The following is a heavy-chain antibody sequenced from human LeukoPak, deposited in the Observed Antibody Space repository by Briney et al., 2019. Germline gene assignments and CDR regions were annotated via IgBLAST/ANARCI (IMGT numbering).Heavy chain of an antibody. CDR2: INHSGST. V-gene: IGHV4-34*01. Sequence: PGGSLRLSCAASGFTVRSSYVSWIRQPPGKGLEWIGEINHSGSTNYNPSLKSRVTISVDTSKNQFSLKLSSVTAADTAVYYCARRTHRHSSPKYWGQGTLVTVSS. D-gene: IGHD2-15*01. CDR3: ARRTHRHSSPKY. J-gene: IGHJ4*02. CDR1: GFTVRSSY.